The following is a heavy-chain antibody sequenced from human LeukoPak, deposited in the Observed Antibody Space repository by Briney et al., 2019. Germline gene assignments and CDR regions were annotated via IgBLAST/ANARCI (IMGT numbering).Heavy chain of an antibody. CDR2: IYHIGST. CDR1: GGSISSGGYS. CDR3: ARDRGIAARPGWFDP. J-gene: IGHJ5*02. D-gene: IGHD6-6*01. V-gene: IGHV4-30-2*01. Sequence: SETLSLTCAVSGGSISSGGYSWSWIRQPPGKVLEWIGYIYHIGSTYYNPSLKSRVTISVGTSKNPFSLKLSSVPAADTAVYSCARDRGIAARPGWFDPWGQGTLVTVSS.